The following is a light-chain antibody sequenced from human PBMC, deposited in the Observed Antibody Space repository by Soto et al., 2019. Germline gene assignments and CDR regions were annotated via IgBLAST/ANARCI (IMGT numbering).Light chain of an antibody. V-gene: IGKV3-20*01. Sequence: EIVLTQSPGTLALSPGERATLSCRASQSVSSSYLARYQQKPGQAPRRLIYGASSRATGIPDRFSCSGSGTDLTLTISTPEPEDFAVYYCQKYGSSPWTFGQGTKVEIK. CDR1: QSVSSSY. CDR3: QKYGSSPWT. CDR2: GAS. J-gene: IGKJ1*01.